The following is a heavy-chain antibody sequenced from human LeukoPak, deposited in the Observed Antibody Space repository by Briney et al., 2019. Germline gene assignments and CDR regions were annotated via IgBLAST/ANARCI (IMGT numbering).Heavy chain of an antibody. D-gene: IGHD2-15*01. J-gene: IGHJ6*02. CDR2: INSDGSST. V-gene: IGHV3-74*01. Sequence: GGSLRLSCAASGFTFSSYWMHWVRHAPGKGLVWVSRINSDGSSTSYADSVKGRFTISRDNAKNTLYLQMNSLRAEDTAVYYCAREYRVVVVVAAPDVWGQGTTVTVSS. CDR3: AREYRVVVVVAAPDV. CDR1: GFTFSSYW.